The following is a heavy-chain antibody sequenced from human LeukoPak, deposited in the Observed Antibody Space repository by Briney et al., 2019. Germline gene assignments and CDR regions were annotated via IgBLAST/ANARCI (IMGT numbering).Heavy chain of an antibody. Sequence: ASVKVSCKASGYTFTGYYMHWVRQAPGQGLEWMGGFDPEDGETIYAQKFQGRVTMTEDTSTDTAYMELSSLRSEDTAVYYCATDRTRTNDAFDIWGQGTMVTVSS. CDR3: ATDRTRTNDAFDI. CDR1: GYTFTGYY. J-gene: IGHJ3*02. V-gene: IGHV1-24*01. CDR2: FDPEDGET. D-gene: IGHD1-7*01.